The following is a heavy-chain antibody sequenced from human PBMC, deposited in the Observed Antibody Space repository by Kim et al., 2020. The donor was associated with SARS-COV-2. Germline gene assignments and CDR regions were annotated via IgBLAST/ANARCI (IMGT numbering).Heavy chain of an antibody. CDR2: LYDSEST. Sequence: SETLSLTCTVSGCSISSSSYYWGWIRPPPGLGLECIGRLYDSESTYYNPSLKRRVTISVDTYKNQFSLKLSSVSAADTAVYYSAMYFYNWNFDYWGQGTLVTVSS. D-gene: IGHD1-20*01. CDR1: GCSISSSSYY. J-gene: IGHJ4*02. CDR3: AMYFYNWNFDY. V-gene: IGHV4-39*01.